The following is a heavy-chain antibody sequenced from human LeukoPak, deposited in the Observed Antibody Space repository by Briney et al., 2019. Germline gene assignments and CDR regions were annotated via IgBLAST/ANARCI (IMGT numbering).Heavy chain of an antibody. D-gene: IGHD2-15*01. CDR1: GGTFSSYA. V-gene: IGHV1-69*05. CDR3: MRVPELPDY. J-gene: IGHJ4*02. Sequence: SVKVSCKASGGTFSSYAISWVRQAPGQGLEWMGGIIPIFGTANYAQKFQGRVTMTTDTSTSTAHMELRSLRSDDTAVYYCMRVPELPDYWGQGTLVTVS. CDR2: IIPIFGTA.